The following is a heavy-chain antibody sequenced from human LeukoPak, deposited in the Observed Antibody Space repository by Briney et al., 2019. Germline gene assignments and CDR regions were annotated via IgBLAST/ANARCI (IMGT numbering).Heavy chain of an antibody. D-gene: IGHD2-8*02. CDR2: IYYSGST. J-gene: IGHJ4*02. Sequence: PSETLSLTCTVSGGSISSGGYYWSWIRQHPGRGLEWIGYIYYSGSTYYNPSLKSRVTISVDTSKNQFSLKLSSVTAADTAVYYCARGVVYALFDYWGQGTLVTVSS. V-gene: IGHV4-31*03. CDR3: ARGVVYALFDY. CDR1: GGSISSGGYY.